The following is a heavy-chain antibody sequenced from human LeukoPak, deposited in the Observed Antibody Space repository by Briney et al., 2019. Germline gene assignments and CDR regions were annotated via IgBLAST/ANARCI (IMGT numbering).Heavy chain of an antibody. CDR3: AKERAYSYGPIDS. J-gene: IGHJ4*02. CDR1: GFTFSSSA. V-gene: IGHV3-23*01. Sequence: GGSLRLSCAASGFTFSSSAMSWVRQAPGKGLEWVSAISNNGGYTYYADSVQGRFTISRDNSKSTLCLQMNSLRAEDTAVYYCAKERAYSYGPIDSWGQGTLVTVSS. D-gene: IGHD5-18*01. CDR2: ISNNGGYT.